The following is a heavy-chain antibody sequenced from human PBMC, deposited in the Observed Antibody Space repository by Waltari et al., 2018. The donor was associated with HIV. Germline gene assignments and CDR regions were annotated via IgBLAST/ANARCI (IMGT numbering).Heavy chain of an antibody. CDR2: INPNRGGT. CDR3: AREGARMTTMIYYYYGMDV. D-gene: IGHD4-4*01. J-gene: IGHJ6*02. V-gene: IGHV1-2*06. Sequence: QVQLVQSGAEVKKPGASVKVSCKASGYTFTGYYMHWVRQAPGQGLEWMRRINPNRGGTNYAQQFQGRVTMTRDTSISTAYMELSRLRSDDTAVYYCAREGARMTTMIYYYYGMDVWGQGTTVTVSS. CDR1: GYTFTGYY.